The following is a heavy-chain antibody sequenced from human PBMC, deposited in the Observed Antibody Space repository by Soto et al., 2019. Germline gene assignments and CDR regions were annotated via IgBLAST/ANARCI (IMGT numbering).Heavy chain of an antibody. D-gene: IGHD6-13*01. CDR1: GGSIPGHH. Sequence: SGTPSLTCRVSGGSIPGHHLGWVWVPAGGRLQWVGRIYSRGTTKYNPSLKSRVRMSVDTDRNSFSLRLDSVTAADTAVYYCARNFDIAATGTAFDSWGRGVLVTGSS. J-gene: IGHJ4*02. CDR3: ARNFDIAATGTAFDS. CDR2: IYSRGTT. V-gene: IGHV4-4*07.